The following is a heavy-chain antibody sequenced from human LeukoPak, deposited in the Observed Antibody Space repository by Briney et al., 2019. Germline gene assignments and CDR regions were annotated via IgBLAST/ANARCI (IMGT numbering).Heavy chain of an antibody. Sequence: GGSLRLSCAASGFTFSSYSMNWVRQAPGKGLEWVSSISSSSSYIYYADSVKGRFTISRDNAKNSLYLQMNSLRAEDTAVYYCARDHYYDSSGYYVDAFDIWGQGTMVTVSS. D-gene: IGHD3-22*01. J-gene: IGHJ3*02. CDR2: ISSSSSYI. V-gene: IGHV3-21*01. CDR1: GFTFSSYS. CDR3: ARDHYYDSSGYYVDAFDI.